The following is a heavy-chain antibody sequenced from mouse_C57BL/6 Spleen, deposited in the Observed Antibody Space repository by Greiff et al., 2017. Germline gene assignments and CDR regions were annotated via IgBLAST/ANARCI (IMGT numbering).Heavy chain of an antibody. CDR3: AREGYYSNIDY. D-gene: IGHD2-5*01. Sequence: EVQRVESEGGLVQPGSSMKLSCTASGFTFSDYYMAWVRQVPEKGLEWVANINYDGSSTYYLDSLKSRFIISRDNAKNILYLQMSSLKSEDTATYYCAREGYYSNIDYWGQGTTLTVSS. V-gene: IGHV5-16*01. J-gene: IGHJ2*01. CDR2: INYDGSST. CDR1: GFTFSDYY.